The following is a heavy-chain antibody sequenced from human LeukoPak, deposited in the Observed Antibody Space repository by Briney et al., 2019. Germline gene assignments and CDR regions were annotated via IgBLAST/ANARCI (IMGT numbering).Heavy chain of an antibody. V-gene: IGHV4-59*12. J-gene: IGHJ4*02. CDR3: ARAGYSSGWYGRRYYFDY. CDR1: GGSISSYY. CDR2: IYYSGSA. D-gene: IGHD6-19*01. Sequence: SETLSLTCTVSGGSISSYYWSWIRQPPGKGLEWIGYIYYSGSATYNPSLKSRVTMSVDTSKNQFSLKLSSVTAADTAVYYCARAGYSSGWYGRRYYFDYWGQGTLVTVSS.